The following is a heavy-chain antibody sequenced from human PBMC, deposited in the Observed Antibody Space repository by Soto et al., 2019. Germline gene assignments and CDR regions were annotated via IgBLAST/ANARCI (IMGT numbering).Heavy chain of an antibody. Sequence: SVKVSCKASGGTFSSYAISWVRQAPGQGLEWMGGIIPIFGTANYAQRFQGRVTITADESTSTAYMELSSLRSEDAAVYYCARKGYCSGGSCYAGTSKGYTHYYGMDVWGQGTTVTVSS. J-gene: IGHJ6*02. V-gene: IGHV1-69*13. CDR3: ARKGYCSGGSCYAGTSKGYTHYYGMDV. CDR1: GGTFSSYA. D-gene: IGHD2-15*01. CDR2: IIPIFGTA.